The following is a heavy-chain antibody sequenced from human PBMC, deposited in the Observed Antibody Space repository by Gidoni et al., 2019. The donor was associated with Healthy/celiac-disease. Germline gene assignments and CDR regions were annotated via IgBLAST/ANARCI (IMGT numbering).Heavy chain of an antibody. CDR3: AKSGRKGGMDV. CDR2: IRSSSSYI. CDR1: GFTFSSYS. V-gene: IGHV3-21*02. D-gene: IGHD1-26*01. Sequence: EVQLVESGGGLVKPGWSLRLSCSASGFTFSSYSMNWVRQAPGKGLEWVSSIRSSSSYIYDAESVKGRFNISRDNDKKSLYLQMNSLRAEDTAVYYCAKSGRKGGMDVWGQGTTVTVSS. J-gene: IGHJ6*02.